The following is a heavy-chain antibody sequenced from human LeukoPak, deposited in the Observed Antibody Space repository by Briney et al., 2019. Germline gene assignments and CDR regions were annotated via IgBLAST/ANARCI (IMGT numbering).Heavy chain of an antibody. Sequence: ASVKVSCKASGYTFTGYYMHWVRQAPGQGLEWMGWINPNSGGTNYAQKFQGRVTMTRDTSISTAYMGLSRLRADDTAVCYCARDSTVTTLPVDPWGQGTLVTVSS. CDR3: ARDSTVTTLPVDP. CDR1: GYTFTGYY. D-gene: IGHD4-17*01. J-gene: IGHJ5*02. CDR2: INPNSGGT. V-gene: IGHV1-2*02.